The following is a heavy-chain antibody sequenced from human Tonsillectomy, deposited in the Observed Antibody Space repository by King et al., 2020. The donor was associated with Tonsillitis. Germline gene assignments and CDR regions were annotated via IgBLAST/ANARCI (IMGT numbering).Heavy chain of an antibody. D-gene: IGHD3-10*01. Sequence: GQLVQSGAEVKKPGESLKISCKGSGYSFTSYWIAWVRQMPGKGLEWMGTIYPGDSDTRYSPSFQGQVTISADTSISTAYLQWTSLKASDTAMYYCARHDGRDLTGVRASINWFDLWGQGTLVTVSS. CDR1: GYSFTSYW. CDR2: IYPGDSDT. CDR3: ARHDGRDLTGVRASINWFDL. V-gene: IGHV5-51*01. J-gene: IGHJ5*02.